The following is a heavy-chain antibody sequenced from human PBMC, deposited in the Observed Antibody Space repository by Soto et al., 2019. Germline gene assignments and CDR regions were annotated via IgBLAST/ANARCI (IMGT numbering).Heavy chain of an antibody. CDR1: GGSSVYYY. D-gene: IGHD3-10*01. Sequence: LSLTCTVSGGSSVYYYWTWIRQPPGKGLEWLGFISDRGTTSYNPSLRSRVTISVDTSQNQFSLRLNSVTAADTAVYYCARDSTAWFPYYGIDVWGQGTTVTVSS. CDR3: ARDSTAWFPYYGIDV. CDR2: ISDRGTT. V-gene: IGHV4-59*01. J-gene: IGHJ6*02.